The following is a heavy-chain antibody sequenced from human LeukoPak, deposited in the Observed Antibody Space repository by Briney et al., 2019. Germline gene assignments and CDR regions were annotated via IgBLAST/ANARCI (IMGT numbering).Heavy chain of an antibody. CDR3: ARSDCSSTSCYRLGYYYYYYMDV. Sequence: ASVKVSCKASGGTFSSYAISWVRQAPGQGLEWMRGIIPIFGTASYAQKFQGRVTITADESTSTAYMELSSLRSEDTAVYYCARSDCSSTSCYRLGYYYYYYMDVWGKGTTVTVSS. D-gene: IGHD2-2*02. J-gene: IGHJ6*03. V-gene: IGHV1-69*01. CDR1: GGTFSSYA. CDR2: IIPIFGTA.